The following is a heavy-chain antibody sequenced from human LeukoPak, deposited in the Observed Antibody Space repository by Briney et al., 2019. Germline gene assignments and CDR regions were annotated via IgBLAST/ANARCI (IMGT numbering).Heavy chain of an antibody. CDR1: GDSITAPKW. CDR3: VGRGLYGGTWLFEY. CDR2: INHDRTT. V-gene: IGHV4-4*02. J-gene: IGHJ4*02. Sequence: SETLSLTCTVSGDSITAPKWWSWVRQAPGEGLEWIGEINHDRTTSFNPSLKSRLTISVDKSANQFFLNLNSVSATDTAVYYCVGRGLYGGTWLFEYWGQGALVTVSS. D-gene: IGHD2-8*01.